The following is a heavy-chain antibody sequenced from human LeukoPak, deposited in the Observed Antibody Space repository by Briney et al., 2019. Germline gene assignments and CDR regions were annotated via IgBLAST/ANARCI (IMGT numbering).Heavy chain of an antibody. V-gene: IGHV1-69*05. CDR1: GGTFSSYA. D-gene: IGHD6-19*01. Sequence: SVKVSCKASGGTFSSYAISWVRQAPGQGLECMGRIIPIFGTASYAQKFQGRVTITTDESTSTAYMELSSLRSEDTAVYYCARISRIAVAGHGTWFDPWGQGTLVTVSS. CDR3: ARISRIAVAGHGTWFDP. J-gene: IGHJ5*02. CDR2: IIPIFGTA.